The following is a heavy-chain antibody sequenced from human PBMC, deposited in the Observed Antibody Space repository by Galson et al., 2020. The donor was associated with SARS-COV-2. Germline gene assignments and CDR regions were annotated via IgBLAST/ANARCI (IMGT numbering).Heavy chain of an antibody. V-gene: IGHV3-48*03. D-gene: IGHD1-1*01. CDR1: GFTFSSFE. CDR2: ISNSGDTR. J-gene: IGHJ4*02. CDR3: ARDLAGNWNDR. Sequence: EGSLRLSCEASGFTFSSFEMNWVRQAPGKGLEWISYISNSGDTRYYADSVEGRFTISRDNAKSSLYLQMNSLRAEDTAVYYCARDLAGNWNDRWGQGTLVTVSS.